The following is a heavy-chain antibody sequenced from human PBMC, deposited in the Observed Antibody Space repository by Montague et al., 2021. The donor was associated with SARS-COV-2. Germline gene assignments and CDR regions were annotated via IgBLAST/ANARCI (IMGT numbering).Heavy chain of an antibody. J-gene: IGHJ3*01. D-gene: IGHD3-10*01. Sequence: SETLSLTCAVYGGSFSGYYWSWIRQPPGKGLEWMGEINHSGSTNYNPSLKSRVTISVDTSKNQSSLKLRSVTAADTAVYYCARGRAELLWFGARVNDAFDFWGQGTMVTVSS. CDR1: GGSFSGYY. CDR3: ARGRAELLWFGARVNDAFDF. V-gene: IGHV4-34*01. CDR2: INHSGST.